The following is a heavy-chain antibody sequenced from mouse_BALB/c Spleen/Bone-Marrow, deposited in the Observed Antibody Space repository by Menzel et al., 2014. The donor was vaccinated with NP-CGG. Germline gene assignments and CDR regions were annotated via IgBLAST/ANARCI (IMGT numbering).Heavy chain of an antibody. D-gene: IGHD2-10*02. J-gene: IGHJ3*01. Sequence: SGPELVKPGALVKISCKASGYTFTSYDINWVKQRPGQGLEWIGWIYPGDGSTKYNEKFKGKATLTADKSSSTAYMQRSSLTSESSAVYFCARGGGYGNSPWFAYWGQGTLVTVSA. V-gene: IGHV1S33*01. CDR2: IYPGDGST. CDR3: ARGGGYGNSPWFAY. CDR1: GYTFTSYD.